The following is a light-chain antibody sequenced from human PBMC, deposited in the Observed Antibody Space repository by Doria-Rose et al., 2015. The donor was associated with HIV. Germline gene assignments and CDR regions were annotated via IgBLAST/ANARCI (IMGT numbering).Light chain of an antibody. J-gene: IGKJ1*01. CDR3: HQYGTSWT. CDR2: DGS. V-gene: IGKV3-20*01. Sequence: EIVLTQSPGTLSLSPGERATLSCRASQSFSSTYLAWYQQKPGQAPSLLTYDGSTRVTGIPDRFSASGSGTDFTLTITRLEPADFALYYCHQYGTSWTFGQGTKVEI. CDR1: QSFSSTY.